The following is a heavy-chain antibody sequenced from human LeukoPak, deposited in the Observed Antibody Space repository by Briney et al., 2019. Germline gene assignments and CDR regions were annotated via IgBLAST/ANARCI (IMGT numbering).Heavy chain of an antibody. Sequence: PGGSLRLSCAASGFTFDDYAMHWVRQASGKGLEWVSGISWNSGSIGYADSVKGRFTISRDNAKNSLYLQMNSLRAEDTALYYCASSGGIQLWLGSWGQGTLVTVSS. CDR3: ASSGGIQLWLGS. J-gene: IGHJ5*01. D-gene: IGHD5-18*01. V-gene: IGHV3-9*01. CDR2: ISWNSGSI. CDR1: GFTFDDYA.